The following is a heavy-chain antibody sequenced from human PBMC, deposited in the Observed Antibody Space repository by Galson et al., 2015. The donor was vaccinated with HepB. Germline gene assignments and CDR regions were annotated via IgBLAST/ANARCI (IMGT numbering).Heavy chain of an antibody. CDR1: EGTFSSYA. V-gene: IGHV1-69*13. CDR2: IIPIFGTA. Sequence: SVKVSCKASEGTFSSYAISWVRQAPGQGLEWMGGIIPIFGTANYAQKFQGRVTITADESTSTAYMELSSLRSEDTAVYYCAVTGHDYGDYVLGDYWGQGTLVTVSS. D-gene: IGHD4-17*01. J-gene: IGHJ4*02. CDR3: AVTGHDYGDYVLGDY.